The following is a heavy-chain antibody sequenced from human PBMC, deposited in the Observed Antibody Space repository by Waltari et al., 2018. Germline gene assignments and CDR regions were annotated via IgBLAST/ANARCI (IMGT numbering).Heavy chain of an antibody. V-gene: IGHV1-69*05. Sequence: QVQLVQSGAEVKKPGSSVKVSCKASGGTFSSYAISWVRQAPGQGLEWMGGIIPIFGTANYAQKFQGRVTITRNTSISTAYMELSSLRSEDTAVYYCARGQENNWNNGYYYGMDVWGQGTTVTVSS. CDR1: GGTFSSYA. D-gene: IGHD1-20*01. CDR2: IIPIFGTA. J-gene: IGHJ6*02. CDR3: ARGQENNWNNGYYYGMDV.